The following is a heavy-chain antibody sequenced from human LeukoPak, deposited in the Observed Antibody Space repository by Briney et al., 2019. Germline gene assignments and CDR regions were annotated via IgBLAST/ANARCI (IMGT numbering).Heavy chain of an antibody. Sequence: PSETLSLTCTVSGGSISSYYWSWIRQPPGKGLEWIGYIYYSGSTNYNPSLKSRVTISVDTSKNQFSLKLSSVTAADTAVYYCARGSYYYGSGSYFNYYYYYMDVWGKGTTVTISS. D-gene: IGHD3-10*01. V-gene: IGHV4-59*01. CDR2: IYYSGST. J-gene: IGHJ6*03. CDR1: GGSISSYY. CDR3: ARGSYYYGSGSYFNYYYYYMDV.